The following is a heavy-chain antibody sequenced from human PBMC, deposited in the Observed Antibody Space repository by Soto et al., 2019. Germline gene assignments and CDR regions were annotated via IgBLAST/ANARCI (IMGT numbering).Heavy chain of an antibody. Sequence: QVQLVQSGAEVKKPGASVKVSCKASGYTFTSYGISWVRQAPGQGLEWMGWISAYNGNTNYAQKLQGRVTMTTDTSTSTAYMELRSLRSDDTAVYYCARDRGILTGYFYYYGMDVWGQGTTVTVSS. D-gene: IGHD3-9*01. J-gene: IGHJ6*02. CDR2: ISAYNGNT. CDR1: GYTFTSYG. V-gene: IGHV1-18*01. CDR3: ARDRGILTGYFYYYGMDV.